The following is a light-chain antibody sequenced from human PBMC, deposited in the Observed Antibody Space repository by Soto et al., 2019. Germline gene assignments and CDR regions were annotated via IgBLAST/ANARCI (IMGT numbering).Light chain of an antibody. CDR2: DAS. Sequence: ELVMPQSPATLSVSPGERATVSCRASQSVSSNLAWYQQKPGQAPRLLIYDASNRATGIPARFSGSGSGTDFTLTISSLEPEDFAVYYCQQRSNWPPGITFGRGTRLEIK. J-gene: IGKJ5*01. CDR3: QQRSNWPPGIT. V-gene: IGKV3-11*01. CDR1: QSVSSN.